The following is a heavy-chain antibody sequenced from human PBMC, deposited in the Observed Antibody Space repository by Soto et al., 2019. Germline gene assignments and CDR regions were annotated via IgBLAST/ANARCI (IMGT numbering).Heavy chain of an antibody. J-gene: IGHJ3*01. CDR3: ARGDYHDTSGPFSDAIDV. CDR2: ISSSSSYT. CDR1: GFTFSDYY. D-gene: IGHD3-22*01. Sequence: GGSLRLSCAASGFTFSDYYMSWIRQAPGKGLKWVSYISSSSSYTNYADSVKGQFTISRDNTKNSLYLQMNSLRAEDTAVYYCARGDYHDTSGPFSDAIDVWGQGTTVTVSS. V-gene: IGHV3-11*06.